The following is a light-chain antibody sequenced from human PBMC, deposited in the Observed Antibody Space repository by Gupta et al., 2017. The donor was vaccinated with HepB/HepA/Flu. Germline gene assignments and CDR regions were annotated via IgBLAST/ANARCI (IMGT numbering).Light chain of an antibody. CDR1: QGIRSY. Sequence: AILLSQSLSSCPRSPGDRVTITCRASQGIRSYLAWYQQKPGKAPKLLIYAASTLQSGVPSRLSGSGSGTDFTLTISCLQSEDLATYYCQQYYSYPPTFGGGTKVEIK. CDR3: QQYYSYPPT. V-gene: IGKV1-8*01. J-gene: IGKJ4*01. CDR2: AAS.